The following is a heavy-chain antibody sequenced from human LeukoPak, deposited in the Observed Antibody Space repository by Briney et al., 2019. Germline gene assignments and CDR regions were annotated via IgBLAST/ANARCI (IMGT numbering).Heavy chain of an antibody. Sequence: GASVKVSCKASGYTFTSYYMHWVRQAPGQGLEWMGIINPSGGSTSYAQKFQGRVTMTRDTSTSTVYMELSSLRSEDTAVYYCARDQEVAAAGMNFVYWGQGTLVTVSS. J-gene: IGHJ4*02. CDR3: ARDQEVAAAGMNFVY. V-gene: IGHV1-46*01. D-gene: IGHD6-13*01. CDR1: GYTFTSYY. CDR2: INPSGGST.